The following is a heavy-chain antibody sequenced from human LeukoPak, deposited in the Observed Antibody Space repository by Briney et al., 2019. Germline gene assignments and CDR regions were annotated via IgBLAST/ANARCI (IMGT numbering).Heavy chain of an antibody. J-gene: IGHJ4*02. CDR3: AKDPDYGDYDY. CDR1: GFTFGSYG. V-gene: IGHV3-30*18. CDR2: ISYDGSNK. Sequence: GGSLRLSCAASGFTFGSYGMHWVRQAPGKGLEWVAVISYDGSNKYYADSVKGRFTISRDNSKNTLYLQMNSLRAEDTAVYYCAKDPDYGDYDYWGQGTLVTVSS. D-gene: IGHD4-17*01.